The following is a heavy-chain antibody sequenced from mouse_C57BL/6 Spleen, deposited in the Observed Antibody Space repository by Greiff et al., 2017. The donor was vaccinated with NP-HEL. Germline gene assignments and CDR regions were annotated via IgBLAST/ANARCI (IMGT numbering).Heavy chain of an antibody. CDR3: ARSVGYSNGFDY. J-gene: IGHJ2*01. D-gene: IGHD2-5*01. CDR2: IYPGSGNT. CDR1: GYSFTSYY. Sequence: QVQLQQSGPELVKPGASVKISCKASGYSFTSYYIHWVKQRPGQGLEWIGWIYPGSGNTKYNEKFKGKATLTADTSSSTAYMQLSSLTSEDSAVYYCARSVGYSNGFDYWGQGTTLTVSS. V-gene: IGHV1-66*01.